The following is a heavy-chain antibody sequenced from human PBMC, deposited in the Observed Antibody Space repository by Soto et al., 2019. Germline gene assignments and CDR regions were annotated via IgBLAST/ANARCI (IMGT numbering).Heavy chain of an antibody. J-gene: IGHJ4*02. CDR1: GFTLINYA. CDR3: AKGGSLTGYFTYDY. CDR2: ISASGDST. Sequence: EVQLLESGGGLVQPGGSLRLSCATSGFTLINYAMNWVRQSPGKGLEWVSSISASGDSTYYPESVKGRFTVSRDNSTNTLYLQIDSLRAEDTAVYYCAKGGSLTGYFTYDYWGQGALVTVSS. D-gene: IGHD3-9*01. V-gene: IGHV3-23*01.